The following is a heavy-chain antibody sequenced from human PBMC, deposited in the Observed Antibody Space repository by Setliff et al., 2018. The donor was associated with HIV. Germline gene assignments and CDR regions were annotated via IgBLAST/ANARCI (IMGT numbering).Heavy chain of an antibody. V-gene: IGHV4-38-2*01. CDR2: IYHTGST. J-gene: IGHJ4*02. Sequence: ESLKISCAASGFTFSSYSTNWVRQPPGNGLEWIGSIYHTGSTYYKPSLKSRVTISVDTSKNQFSLRLSSVAAGDTAVYYCARSIVPVASGYYYFEYWGQGTLVTVSS. CDR3: ARSIVPVASGYYYFEY. D-gene: IGHD3-3*01. CDR1: GFTFSSYS.